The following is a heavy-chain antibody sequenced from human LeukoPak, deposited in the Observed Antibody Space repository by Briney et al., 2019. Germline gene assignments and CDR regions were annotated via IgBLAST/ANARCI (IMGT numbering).Heavy chain of an antibody. CDR1: EFSVSSNY. CDR3: ASAYGSIVVVPAAEH. CDR2: ISSSGSTI. Sequence: GGSLRLSCAASEFSVSSNYMTWVRQAPGKGLEWVSYISSSGSTIYYADSVKGRFTISRDNAKNSLYLQMNSLRAEDTAVYYCASAYGSIVVVPAAEHWGQGTLVTVSS. D-gene: IGHD2-2*01. V-gene: IGHV3-11*01. J-gene: IGHJ1*01.